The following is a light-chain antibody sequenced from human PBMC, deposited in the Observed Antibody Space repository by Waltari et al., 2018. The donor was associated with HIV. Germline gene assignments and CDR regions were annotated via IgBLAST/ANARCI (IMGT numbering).Light chain of an antibody. CDR2: GAS. Sequence: LSCRASQTVSSTYLAWYQQRPGQAPRILIYGASSRATGVPDRFSGGGSGTDFTLTITRLEPEDFAVYYCQQYGSSPYTFGQGTKLDIK. CDR3: QQYGSSPYT. V-gene: IGKV3-20*01. CDR1: QTVSSTY. J-gene: IGKJ2*01.